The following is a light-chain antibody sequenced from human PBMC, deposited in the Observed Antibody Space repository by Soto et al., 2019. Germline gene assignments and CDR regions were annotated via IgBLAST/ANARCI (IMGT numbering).Light chain of an antibody. V-gene: IGKV1-39*01. CDR2: AAS. CDR1: QSIRSY. Sequence: DIQMTQSPSSLSASVGDRVTITCRASQSIRSYLNWYQQKPGKAPKLLIYAASSLQSGVPSRFSGSGSGTDFTLTISSLQPEDFATYYCQQSYSTPRYTFGQGTKVDIK. CDR3: QQSYSTPRYT. J-gene: IGKJ2*01.